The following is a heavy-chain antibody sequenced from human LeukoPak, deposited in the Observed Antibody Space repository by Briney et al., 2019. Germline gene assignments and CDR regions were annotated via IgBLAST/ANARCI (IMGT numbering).Heavy chain of an antibody. Sequence: ASVKVSCKVSGYTFTDYYMHWVQQAPGKGLEWMGLVDPEDGETIYAEKFQGRATITADTSTDTAYMELSSLRSEDTAVCYCATEGCSGGSCYPTGWFDPWGQGTLVTVSS. J-gene: IGHJ5*02. CDR2: VDPEDGET. V-gene: IGHV1-69-2*01. CDR3: ATEGCSGGSCYPTGWFDP. CDR1: GYTFTDYY. D-gene: IGHD2-15*01.